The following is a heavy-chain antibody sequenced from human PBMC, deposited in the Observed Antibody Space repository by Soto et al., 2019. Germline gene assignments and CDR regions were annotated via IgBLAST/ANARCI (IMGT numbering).Heavy chain of an antibody. CDR2: ISGSGGST. CDR1: GFTFSSYA. Sequence: EVQLLESGGGLVQPGGSLRLSCAASGFTFSSYAMSWVRQAPGKGLEWVSAISGSGGSTYYADAVKGRFTISRDNSKNTLYRQMKSLIAEDTAVYYCAKDSQTIHGCSWFAPWGQGALVTVSS. CDR3: AKDSQTIHGCSWFAP. V-gene: IGHV3-23*01. J-gene: IGHJ5*02. D-gene: IGHD5-18*01.